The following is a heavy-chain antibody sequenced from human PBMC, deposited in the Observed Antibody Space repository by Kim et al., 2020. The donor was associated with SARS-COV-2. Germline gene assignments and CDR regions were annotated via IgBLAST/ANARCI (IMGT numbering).Heavy chain of an antibody. J-gene: IGHJ6*02. D-gene: IGHD6-19*01. CDR2: FDPEDAET. CDR3: ATSPAVAGPKRGGKDYYYYGMDV. CDR1: GYNLIEVS. V-gene: IGHV1-24*01. Sequence: ASVKVSCKVSGYNLIEVSMHWVRQAPGKGLEWMGGFDPEDAETIYAQKFQGRVTMTEDTSTDTAYMELSSLRSEDTAVYYCATSPAVAGPKRGGKDYYYYGMDVWGQGTTVTVSS.